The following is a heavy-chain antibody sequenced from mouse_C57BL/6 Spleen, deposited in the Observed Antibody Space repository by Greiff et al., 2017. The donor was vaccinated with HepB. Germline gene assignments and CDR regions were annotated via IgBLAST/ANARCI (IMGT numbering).Heavy chain of an antibody. Sequence: DVKLVESGGGLVKPGGSLKLSCAASGFTFSSYAMSWVRQTPEKRLEWVATISDGGSYTYYPDNVKGRFTISRDNAKNNLYLQMSHLKSEDSAMYYCARDRTNDYFDYWGQGTTLTVSS. J-gene: IGHJ2*01. V-gene: IGHV5-4*01. D-gene: IGHD1-3*01. CDR3: ARDRTNDYFDY. CDR1: GFTFSSYA. CDR2: ISDGGSYT.